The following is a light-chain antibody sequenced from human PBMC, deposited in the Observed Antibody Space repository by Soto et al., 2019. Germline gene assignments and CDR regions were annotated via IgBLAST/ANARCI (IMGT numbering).Light chain of an antibody. V-gene: IGLV2-8*01. J-gene: IGLJ1*01. CDR2: DVN. Sequence: QSALTQPPSASGSPGQSVAISCTGTASDIGGYTFVSWYQQHPGKAPKLLIYDVNKRPSGVTDRFSGSKSGNTSSLTVSGLQAEDEADYYCSANVGNNPYVFGTGTKLTVL. CDR1: ASDIGGYTF. CDR3: SANVGNNPYV.